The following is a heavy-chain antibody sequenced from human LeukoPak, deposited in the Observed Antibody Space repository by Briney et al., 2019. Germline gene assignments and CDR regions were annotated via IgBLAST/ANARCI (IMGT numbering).Heavy chain of an antibody. CDR1: GYTFTDYY. Sequence: ASVKVSCKASGYTFTDYYIHWVRQAPGQGLEWMGWINPNSGGTNYAQKFQGRVTMTRDTSISTAYMELSRLRSDDTAVYYCAVHYYDSSGYYLPFDYWGQGTLVTVSS. CDR2: INPNSGGT. D-gene: IGHD3-22*01. J-gene: IGHJ4*02. CDR3: AVHYYDSSGYYLPFDY. V-gene: IGHV1-2*02.